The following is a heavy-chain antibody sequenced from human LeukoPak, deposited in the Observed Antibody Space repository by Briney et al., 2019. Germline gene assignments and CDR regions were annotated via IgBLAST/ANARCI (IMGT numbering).Heavy chain of an antibody. V-gene: IGHV3-21*01. J-gene: IGHJ5*02. CDR2: ISSSSSYI. CDR1: GFTFSSYS. D-gene: IGHD1-1*01. CDR3: ARDNVKTAFDP. Sequence: PGGSLRLSCAASGFTFSSYSMNWVRQAPGKGLEWVSSISSSSSYIYYADSVKGRFTISRDNAKNSLYLQMNSLRAEDTVVYYCARDNVKTAFDPWGQGTLVTVSS.